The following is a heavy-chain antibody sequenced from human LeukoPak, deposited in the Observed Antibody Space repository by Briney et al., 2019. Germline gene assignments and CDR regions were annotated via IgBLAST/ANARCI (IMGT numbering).Heavy chain of an antibody. CDR3: ATRWGMVQGDDRSRDAFDI. Sequence: GASVKVSCKDSVYTLTELSMHWLRQAPGKGREWMGGFDPEDGETIYAQKFQGRVTMTEDTSTDTAYMELSSLRSEDTAVYYCATRWGMVQGDDRSRDAFDIWGQGTMVTVSS. J-gene: IGHJ3*02. D-gene: IGHD3-10*01. CDR1: VYTLTELS. V-gene: IGHV1-24*01. CDR2: FDPEDGET.